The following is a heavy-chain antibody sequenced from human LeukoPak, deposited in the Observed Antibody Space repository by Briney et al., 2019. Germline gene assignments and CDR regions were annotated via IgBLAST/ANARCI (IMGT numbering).Heavy chain of an antibody. CDR3: ARRYYDFWSGYYGFDY. J-gene: IGHJ4*02. D-gene: IGHD3-3*01. V-gene: IGHV4-39*01. Sequence: SETLSLTCTVSGGSISSSSYYWGWIRQPPGKGLEWIGSIYYSGSTYYNPSLKSRVTISVDTSKNQFSLKLSSVIAADTAVYYCARRYYDFWSGYYGFDYWGQGTLVTVSS. CDR2: IYYSGST. CDR1: GGSISSSSYY.